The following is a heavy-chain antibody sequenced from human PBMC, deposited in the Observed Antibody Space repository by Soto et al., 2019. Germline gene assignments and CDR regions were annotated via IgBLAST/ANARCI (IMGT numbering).Heavy chain of an antibody. CDR2: ISYDGSNK. Sequence: GGSLRLSCAASGFTFSSYGMHWVRQAPGKGLEWVAVISYDGSNKYYADSVKGRFTISRDNSKNTLYLQMNSLRAEDTAVYYCAKDYYDILTGRYYYYGMDVWGQGTTVTVSS. V-gene: IGHV3-30*18. CDR3: AKDYYDILTGRYYYYGMDV. CDR1: GFTFSSYG. D-gene: IGHD3-9*01. J-gene: IGHJ6*02.